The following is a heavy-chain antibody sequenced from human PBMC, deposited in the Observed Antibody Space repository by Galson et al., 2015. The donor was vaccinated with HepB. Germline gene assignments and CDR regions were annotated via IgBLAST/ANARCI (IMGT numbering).Heavy chain of an antibody. V-gene: IGHV3-30-3*01. D-gene: IGHD3-3*01. CDR2: ISYDGSNK. Sequence: SLRLSCAASGFTFSSYAMHWVRQAPGKGLEWVAVISYDGSNKYYADSVKGRFTISRDNSKNTLYLQMNSLRAEDTAVYYCARDRAIFGALPGGVLRYWGQGTLVTVSS. J-gene: IGHJ4*02. CDR1: GFTFSSYA. CDR3: ARDRAIFGALPGGVLRY.